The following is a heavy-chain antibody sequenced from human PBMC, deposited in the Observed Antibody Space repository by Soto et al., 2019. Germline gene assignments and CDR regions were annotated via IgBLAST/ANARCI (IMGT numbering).Heavy chain of an antibody. V-gene: IGHV3-23*01. D-gene: IGHD4-17*01. CDR1: GFSFGSCA. CDR2: ITGSAGVT. J-gene: IGHJ4*02. Sequence: PGGSLRLSCATSGFSFGSCAMSWVRQAPGKGLEWVSSITGSAGVTYSADSVKGRFTISRDISKNTRYLQMNSLRAEDTAVYYCAKEGSGYGDRRGYFDFWGKGTLVTVSS. CDR3: AKEGSGYGDRRGYFDF.